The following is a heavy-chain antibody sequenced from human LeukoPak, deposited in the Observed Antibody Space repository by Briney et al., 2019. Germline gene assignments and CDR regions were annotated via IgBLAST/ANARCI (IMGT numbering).Heavy chain of an antibody. CDR3: AREPCTSYYTDY. V-gene: IGHV3-48*01. CDR1: GFTFSSYS. D-gene: IGHD2-2*01. J-gene: IGHJ4*02. CDR2: ISSRSSSI. Sequence: GGSLRLSCAASGFTFSSYSMNWVRQAPGKGLEWVSYISSRSSSIYYADSVKGRFTISRDNAKNSLYLQMNSLRAEDTAVYYCAREPCTSYYTDYWGQGTLVTVSS.